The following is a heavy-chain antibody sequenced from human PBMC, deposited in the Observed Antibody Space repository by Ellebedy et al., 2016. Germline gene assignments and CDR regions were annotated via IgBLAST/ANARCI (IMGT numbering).Heavy chain of an antibody. Sequence: GGSLRLXXAVSGFSVTSNDMSWVRQAPGRGLELVSLIYGTGTSYYAESVKGRFTISRDNSKKTLYLQMSGLGAEDTAVYYCVTRHNGAFDLWGQGTMVTVSS. D-gene: IGHD2-8*01. CDR2: IYGTGTS. CDR3: VTRHNGAFDL. V-gene: IGHV3-53*01. CDR1: GFSVTSND. J-gene: IGHJ3*01.